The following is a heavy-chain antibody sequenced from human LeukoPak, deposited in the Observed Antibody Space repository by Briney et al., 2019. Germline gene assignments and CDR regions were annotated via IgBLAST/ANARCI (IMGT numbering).Heavy chain of an antibody. J-gene: IGHJ6*02. CDR1: GYTLTELS. Sequence: ASVKVSCKVSGYTLTELSMHWVRQAPGKGLEWMGGFDPEDGETIYAQKFQGRVTMTEDTSTDTAYMELSSLRSEDTAVYYCATLSYVWEPCNYYYYGMDVWGQGTTVTVSS. CDR2: FDPEDGET. V-gene: IGHV1-24*01. D-gene: IGHD3-16*01. CDR3: ATLSYVWEPCNYYYYGMDV.